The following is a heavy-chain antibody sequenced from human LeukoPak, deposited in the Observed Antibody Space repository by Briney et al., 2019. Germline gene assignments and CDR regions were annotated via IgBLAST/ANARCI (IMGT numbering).Heavy chain of an antibody. J-gene: IGHJ4*02. CDR1: GTPISYYY. D-gene: IGHD5-24*01. CDR2: IFYTGNT. V-gene: IGHV4-59*08. CDR3: ARHGGDGYKYFTF. Sequence: SETLSLTRTVSGTPISYYYCSWLRQSPGKGLEWIGYIFYTGNTDYNPSLKSRVSISVDTSKNQFSLNLNSVTAADTAVYYRARHGGDGYKYFTFWGQGTLVTVSS.